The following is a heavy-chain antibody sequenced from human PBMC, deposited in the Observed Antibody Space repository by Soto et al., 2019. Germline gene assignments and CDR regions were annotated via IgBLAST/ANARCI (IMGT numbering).Heavy chain of an antibody. CDR3: AHALDWGEGRFDY. CDR1: GFSLSAVGVG. Sequence: QITLKESGPTLVKPTQTLTLTCSFSGFSLSAVGVGVGWIRQPPGKALEWLALIYWDDDKRYSPSLKSRLTITPDXXKNQVVLTMTNSDPVDTATYYCAHALDWGEGRFDYWGQGTLVTVSS. V-gene: IGHV2-5*02. D-gene: IGHD7-27*01. CDR2: IYWDDDK. J-gene: IGHJ4*02.